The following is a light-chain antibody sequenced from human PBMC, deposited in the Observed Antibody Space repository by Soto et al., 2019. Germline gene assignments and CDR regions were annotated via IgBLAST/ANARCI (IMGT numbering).Light chain of an antibody. CDR2: DVS. V-gene: IGLV2-14*01. Sequence: QSALTQPASVSGSPGQSITISCTGTSSDVGGYNYVSWYQQHPGKAPKLMIYDVSNRPSGVSNRFSGSKSGNTASLTISGLQAEDDADYYCSSYTSSSLGVFGTGTKLTVL. CDR1: SSDVGGYNY. CDR3: SSYTSSSLGV. J-gene: IGLJ1*01.